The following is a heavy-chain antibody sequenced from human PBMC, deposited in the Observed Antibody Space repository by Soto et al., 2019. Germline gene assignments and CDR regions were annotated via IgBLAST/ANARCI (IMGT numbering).Heavy chain of an antibody. D-gene: IGHD4-17*01. CDR1: GFTFSIYA. Sequence: GGSLRLSCAASGFTFSIYAMHWVRQAPGKGLEWVAVISYDGSNKYYADSVKGRFTISRDNSKNTLYLQMNSLRAEDTAVYYCARGIGRRGDYYYYYYGMDVWGQGTTVTVSS. V-gene: IGHV3-30-3*01. CDR3: ARGIGRRGDYYYYYYGMDV. J-gene: IGHJ6*02. CDR2: ISYDGSNK.